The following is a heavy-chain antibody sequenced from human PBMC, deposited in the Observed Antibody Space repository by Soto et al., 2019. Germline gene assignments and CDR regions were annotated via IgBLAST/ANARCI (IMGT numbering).Heavy chain of an antibody. CDR1: GFTFDGYG. V-gene: IGHV3-20*04. CDR3: ARAPGYYGDFFDY. J-gene: IGHJ4*02. CDR2: INRDGRST. D-gene: IGHD4-17*01. Sequence: PGGSLRLSCAASGFTFDGYGMRWGRQAPGKGLEWVSGINRDGRSTGYADSMKGRFTISRDNAKNSLYLQMNSLRAEDTALYFCARAPGYYGDFFDYWGQGTLVTVSS.